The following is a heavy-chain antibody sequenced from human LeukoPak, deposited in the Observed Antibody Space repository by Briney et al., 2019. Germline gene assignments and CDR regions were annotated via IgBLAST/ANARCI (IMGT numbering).Heavy chain of an antibody. V-gene: IGHV4-39*01. J-gene: IGHJ6*03. D-gene: IGHD3-10*01. Sequence: SETPSLTCTVSGGSISSSSYLWGWLRQPPGKGLEWIGSIYSRGISYYNPSLKSRVTISVDTSKNQFSLKLSSVTAADTAVYYCVRHQEGMVRGVLYYMDVWGTGTTVTISS. CDR3: VRHQEGMVRGVLYYMDV. CDR1: GGSISSSSYL. CDR2: IYSRGIS.